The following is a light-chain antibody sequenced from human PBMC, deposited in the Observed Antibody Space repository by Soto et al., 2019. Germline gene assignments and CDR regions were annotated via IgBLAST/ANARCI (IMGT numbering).Light chain of an antibody. CDR3: QQSYRAPYT. CDR2: AAS. CDR1: QSISNF. Sequence: IQLTQSPSSLSTSLGDSVTITCRASQSISNFLNWYQHKPGKAPDLLIYAASTLFSGVPSRFRGSGSGTDFTLTITSLQPEDFATYYCQQSYRAPYTFGQGTRLEIK. V-gene: IGKV1-39*01. J-gene: IGKJ5*01.